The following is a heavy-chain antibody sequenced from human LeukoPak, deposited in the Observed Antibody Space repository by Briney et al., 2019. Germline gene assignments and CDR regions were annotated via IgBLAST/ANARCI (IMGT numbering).Heavy chain of an antibody. Sequence: GSSVTVSCKASGGTFISYAISWVRQAPGQGLEWMGGIIPIFGTANYAQKFQGRVTITTDESTSTAYMELSSLRSEDTAVYYCARVPAAPEGYYYYMDVWGKGTTVTVSS. CDR1: GGTFISYA. CDR3: ARVPAAPEGYYYYMDV. J-gene: IGHJ6*03. V-gene: IGHV1-69*05. CDR2: IIPIFGTA. D-gene: IGHD2-2*01.